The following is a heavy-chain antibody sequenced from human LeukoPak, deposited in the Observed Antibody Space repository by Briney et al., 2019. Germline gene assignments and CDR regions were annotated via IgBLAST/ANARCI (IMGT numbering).Heavy chain of an antibody. CDR3: ARGLAARSLDNFDY. Sequence: ASVKVSCKASGGTFSSYAISWVRQAPGRGLEWMGRIIPILGIANYAQKFQGRVTITADKSTSTAYMELSSLRSEDTAVYYCARGLAARSLDNFDYWGQGTLVTVSS. V-gene: IGHV1-69*04. J-gene: IGHJ4*02. CDR1: GGTFSSYA. CDR2: IIPILGIA. D-gene: IGHD6-6*01.